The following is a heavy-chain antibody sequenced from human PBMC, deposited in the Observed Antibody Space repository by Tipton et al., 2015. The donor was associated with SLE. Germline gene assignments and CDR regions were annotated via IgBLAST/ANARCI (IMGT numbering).Heavy chain of an antibody. J-gene: IGHJ3*01. CDR1: GGSFSGYY. CDR2: INHSGST. CDR3: AREGGGSYFDGAFDV. V-gene: IGHV4-34*01. Sequence: TLSLTCAVYGGSFSGYYWSWIRQPPGKGLEWIGEINHSGSTNYNPSLKSRVTISVDTSKNQFSLKLSSVTAADTAVYYCAREGGGSYFDGAFDVWGQGTMVTVSS. D-gene: IGHD1-26*01.